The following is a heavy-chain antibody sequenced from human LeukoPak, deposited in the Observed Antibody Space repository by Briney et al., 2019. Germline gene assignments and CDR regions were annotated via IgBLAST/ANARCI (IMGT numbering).Heavy chain of an antibody. D-gene: IGHD3-22*01. Sequence: SETLSLTCTVSGGSISSYYWSWIRQPPGKGLEWIGYIYTSGSTNYNPSLESRVTISVDTSKNQFSLKLSSVTAADTAVYYCARHYYDSSGYYEAYFDYWGQGTLVTVSS. CDR2: IYTSGST. V-gene: IGHV4-4*09. CDR3: ARHYYDSSGYYEAYFDY. J-gene: IGHJ4*02. CDR1: GGSISSYY.